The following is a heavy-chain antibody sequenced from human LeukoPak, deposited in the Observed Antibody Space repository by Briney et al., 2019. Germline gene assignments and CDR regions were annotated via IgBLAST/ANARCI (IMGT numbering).Heavy chain of an antibody. D-gene: IGHD2-8*01. Sequence: PGGSLRLSCAASGFTVSSNYMNWVRQAPGRGPEWVSVIYKAGNTFHADSVKGRFTISRDNSKNTLYLQMNSLRAEDTAVYYCARVLLDTNGDQYWYYDLWGRGTLVTVSS. CDR1: GFTVSSNY. CDR2: IYKAGNT. J-gene: IGHJ2*01. V-gene: IGHV3-53*01. CDR3: ARVLLDTNGDQYWYYDL.